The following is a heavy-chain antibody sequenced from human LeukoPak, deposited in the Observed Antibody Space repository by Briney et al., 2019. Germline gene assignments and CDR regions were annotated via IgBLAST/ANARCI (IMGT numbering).Heavy chain of an antibody. CDR2: FDPEDDET. J-gene: IGHJ6*02. CDR3: ATDALSGSSSYNNYYNGMDV. V-gene: IGHV1-24*01. Sequence: ASVKVSCKVSGYTLTELSMHWVRQAPGKGLEWMGGFDPEDDETMYSQKFQGRVTMTEDTSTDTAYMELSSLGSEDTAVYYCATDALSGSSSYNNYYNGMDVWGQGTTVTVSS. CDR1: GYTLTELS. D-gene: IGHD6-6*01.